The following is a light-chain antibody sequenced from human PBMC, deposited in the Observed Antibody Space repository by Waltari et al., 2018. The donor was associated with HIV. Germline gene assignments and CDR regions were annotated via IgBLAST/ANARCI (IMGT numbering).Light chain of an antibody. V-gene: IGKV1-39*01. J-gene: IGKJ1*01. CDR3: QQSYTDPRT. CDR2: AAS. Sequence: DIQMNPSPSYLSASVGARVTITCRASQNIRSNLNWYQQKPGKAPNLLIYAASSLQSGVPSRFSGSGSGTECTLTISSLQPEEFATYHCQQSYTDPRTFGQGTKV. CDR1: QNIRSN.